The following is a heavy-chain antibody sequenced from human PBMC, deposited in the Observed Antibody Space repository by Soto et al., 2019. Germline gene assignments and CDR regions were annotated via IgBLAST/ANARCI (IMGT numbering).Heavy chain of an antibody. Sequence: ASVKVSCKASGYTFTSYAMHWVRQAPGQRLEWMGWSNAGNGNTKYSQKFQGRVTITRDTSASTAYMELSSLRPEDTAVYYCAGVAAIFYYYYGMDVWGQGTTVTVSS. CDR3: AGVAAIFYYYYGMDV. CDR1: GYTFTSYA. J-gene: IGHJ6*02. D-gene: IGHD2-15*01. V-gene: IGHV1-3*01. CDR2: SNAGNGNT.